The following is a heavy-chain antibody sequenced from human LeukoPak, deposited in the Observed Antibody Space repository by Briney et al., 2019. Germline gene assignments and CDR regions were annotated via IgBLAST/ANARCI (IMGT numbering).Heavy chain of an antibody. CDR2: ISYDGSD. CDR3: ARANSSAWHNFDF. D-gene: IGHD6-19*01. J-gene: IGHJ4*02. V-gene: IGHV3-30-3*01. CDR1: GFTFSSYA. Sequence: GGSLRLSCAASGFTFSSYAMHWVRQAPGKGLEWVAVISYDGSDYYADSVKGRFIISRDNSRDTLYLEMNSLRTEDRAVYYCARANSSAWHNFDFWGQGTLVTVSS.